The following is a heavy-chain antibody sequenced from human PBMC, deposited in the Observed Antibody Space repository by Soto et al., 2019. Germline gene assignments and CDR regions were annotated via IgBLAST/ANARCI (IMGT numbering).Heavy chain of an antibody. J-gene: IGHJ4*02. Sequence: QITLKESGPTLVKPTQTLTLTCTFSGFSLSISGVSVGWIRQPPGKALEWLALIYWDDDKRYSPSLKSRLTITKDTSKNQVVLTMTNMDPVDTATYYCAHSALQTGDFDYWGQGTLVTVSS. CDR3: AHSALQTGDFDY. D-gene: IGHD1-26*01. V-gene: IGHV2-5*02. CDR1: GFSLSISGVS. CDR2: IYWDDDK.